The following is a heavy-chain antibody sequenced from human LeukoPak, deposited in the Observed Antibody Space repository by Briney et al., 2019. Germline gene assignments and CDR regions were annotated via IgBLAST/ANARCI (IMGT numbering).Heavy chain of an antibody. V-gene: IGHV4-34*01. CDR1: GGSFSGYY. D-gene: IGHD1-26*01. CDR3: ARGPSSGSYSD. J-gene: IGHJ4*02. CDR2: INHSGST. Sequence: NPSETLSLTCAVYGGSFSGYYWSWIRQPPGKGLEWIGEINHSGSTNYNPSLKSRVTISVDTSKSQFSLKLSSVTAADTAVYYCARGPSSGSYSDWGQGTLVTVSS.